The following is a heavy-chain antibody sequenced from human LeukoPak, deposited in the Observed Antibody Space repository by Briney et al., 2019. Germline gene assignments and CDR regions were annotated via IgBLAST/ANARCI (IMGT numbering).Heavy chain of an antibody. V-gene: IGHV3-49*04. CDR2: IKSKAYGGTT. J-gene: IGHJ6*03. Sequence: GRSLRLSCTASGFTFGDYAMNWVRQAPGKGLEWVGFIKSKAYGGTTEYAASVKGRFMVSRDDSKNIAYLQMNSLKTEDTAVYYCTRGRGGLNYYYYMDVWGKGTTVTVSS. CDR1: GFTFGDYA. D-gene: IGHD4-23*01. CDR3: TRGRGGLNYYYYMDV.